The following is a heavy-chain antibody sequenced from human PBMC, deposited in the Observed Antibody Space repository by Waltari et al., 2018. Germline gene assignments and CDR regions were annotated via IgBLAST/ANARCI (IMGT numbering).Heavy chain of an antibody. CDR2: INPNRCGT. CDR3: ARLKYAVGAPYYFDY. D-gene: IGHD1-26*01. CDR1: GYTFTGYY. J-gene: IGHJ4*02. Sequence: QVQLVQSGAAVKKPGASVKVSCKASGYTFTGYYMHWVRQDPGQGLEWMGWINPNRCGTNYAQKFQGRVTMTRDTSISTAYMELSRLRSDDTAVYYCARLKYAVGAPYYFDYWGQGTLVTVSS. V-gene: IGHV1-2*02.